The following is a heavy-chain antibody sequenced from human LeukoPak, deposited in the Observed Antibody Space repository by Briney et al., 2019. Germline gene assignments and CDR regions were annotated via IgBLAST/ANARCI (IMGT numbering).Heavy chain of an antibody. CDR2: IYHNGST. V-gene: IGHV4-38-2*02. CDR1: GYSISSGFH. CDR3: ARAVRYFGQDAYDI. J-gene: IGHJ3*02. Sequence: SETLSLTCSVSGYSISSGFHWGWIRQPPGKGLEWIGNIYHNGSTYYNPSLKGRVTISVDTSKNQFSLKLSSVTAADTAVYYCARAVRYFGQDAYDIWGQGTMVTVSS. D-gene: IGHD3-9*01.